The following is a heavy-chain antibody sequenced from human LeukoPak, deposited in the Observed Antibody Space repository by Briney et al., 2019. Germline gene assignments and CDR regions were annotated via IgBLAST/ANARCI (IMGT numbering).Heavy chain of an antibody. V-gene: IGHV4-61*02. J-gene: IGHJ4*02. Sequence: SQTLSLTCTVSGDSISSGNYYWTWIRQPAGEGLEWIGRIYTSGSTKYNPSLKSRVTISLDTSKNQFSLKLSSVAAADTAVYYCARAMVRGALDYWGQGTLVTVSS. D-gene: IGHD3-10*01. CDR2: IYTSGST. CDR3: ARAMVRGALDY. CDR1: GDSISSGNYY.